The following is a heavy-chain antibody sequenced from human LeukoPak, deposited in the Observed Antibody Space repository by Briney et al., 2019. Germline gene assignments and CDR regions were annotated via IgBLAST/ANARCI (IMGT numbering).Heavy chain of an antibody. CDR3: AREVVATASAFDC. CDR1: GFTFSGYT. V-gene: IGHV3-21*04. CDR2: IDSSSTYI. J-gene: IGHJ4*02. D-gene: IGHD2-21*01. Sequence: GGSLRLSCEASGFTFSGYTINWVRQAPGKGLQWVSSIDSSSTYIYYADSVKGRFSISRDNARNSLYLQISSLRAEDTAVYYCAREVVATASAFDCWGQGTLVTVSS.